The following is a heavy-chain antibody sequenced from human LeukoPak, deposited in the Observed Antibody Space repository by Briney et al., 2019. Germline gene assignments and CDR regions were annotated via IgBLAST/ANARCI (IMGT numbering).Heavy chain of an antibody. CDR3: AKDTSDRSGYLYYFDN. CDR1: GLTFSSYA. D-gene: IGHD3-22*01. Sequence: GGSLRLSCAASGLTFSSYAMSWVRQAPGKGLEWVSAISGSGGSTYYADSVKGRFTVSRDNSKNTLYLQMNSLRAEDTAVYYCAKDTSDRSGYLYYFDNWGQGTLVTVSS. V-gene: IGHV3-23*01. CDR2: ISGSGGST. J-gene: IGHJ4*02.